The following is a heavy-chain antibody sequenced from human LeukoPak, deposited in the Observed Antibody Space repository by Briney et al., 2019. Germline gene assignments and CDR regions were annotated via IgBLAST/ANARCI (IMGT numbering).Heavy chain of an antibody. J-gene: IGHJ4*02. CDR3: AKPSYYYDRGPYDY. Sequence: PGGSLRLSCTASGFTFGDYAMTWVRQAPGKGLEWVGFIASETYGGTAEYAASVKGRFTISRDDSKSIAYLQMNSLRAEDTAVYYCAKPSYYYDRGPYDYWGQGALVTVSS. CDR2: IASETYGGTA. D-gene: IGHD3-22*01. CDR1: GFTFGDYA. V-gene: IGHV3-49*04.